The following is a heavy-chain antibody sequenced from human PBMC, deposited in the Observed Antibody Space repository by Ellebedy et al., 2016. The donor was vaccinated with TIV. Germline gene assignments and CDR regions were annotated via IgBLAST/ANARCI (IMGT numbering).Heavy chain of an antibody. CDR3: AREFSALWFEESLSGMDV. CDR1: GHTFTSYG. V-gene: IGHV1-18*01. CDR2: ISAYNGNT. D-gene: IGHD3-10*01. J-gene: IGHJ6*02. Sequence: ASVKVSCKASGHTFTSYGISWVRQAPGQGLEWMGWISAYNGNTNYAQKLQGRVTMTTDTSTSTAYMELRSLRSDDTAVYYCAREFSALWFEESLSGMDVWGQGTTVTVSS.